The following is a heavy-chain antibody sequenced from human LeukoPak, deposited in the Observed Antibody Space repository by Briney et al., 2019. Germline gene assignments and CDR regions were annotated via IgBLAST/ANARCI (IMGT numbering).Heavy chain of an antibody. CDR2: IYYSGST. Sequence: PSETLSLTCTVSGGSISSSSYYWGWIRQPPGKGLEWIGSIYYSGSTYYNPSLKSRVTISVDTSKNQFSLKLSSVTAADTAVYYCARLENSGIRIFDYWGQGTLVTVSS. V-gene: IGHV4-39*07. CDR3: ARLENSGIRIFDY. J-gene: IGHJ4*02. D-gene: IGHD1-7*01. CDR1: GGSISSSSYY.